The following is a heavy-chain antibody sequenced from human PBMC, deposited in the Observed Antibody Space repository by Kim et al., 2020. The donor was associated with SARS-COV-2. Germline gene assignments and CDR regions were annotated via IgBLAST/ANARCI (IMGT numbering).Heavy chain of an antibody. J-gene: IGHJ4*02. CDR3: ARRQFTSGWYYFDY. D-gene: IGHD6-19*01. Sequence: YEDSVKGRFTISRDNAKSTLSLQMNSLRAEDTAVYYCARRQFTSGWYYFDYWGQGTLVTVSS. V-gene: IGHV3-74*01.